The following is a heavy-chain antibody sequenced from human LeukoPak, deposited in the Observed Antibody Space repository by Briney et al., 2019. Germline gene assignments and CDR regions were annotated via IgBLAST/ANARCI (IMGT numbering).Heavy chain of an antibody. CDR2: MNPNSGNT. CDR1: GYTFTSYD. D-gene: IGHD3-3*01. Sequence: ASVKVSCKASGYTFTSYDINWVRQATGQGLEWMGWMNPNSGNTGYAQKFQGRVTITRNTSISTAYMELSSLRSEDTAVYYCARGRVTIFGVVIWTFDYWGQGTLVTVSS. J-gene: IGHJ4*02. V-gene: IGHV1-8*03. CDR3: ARGRVTIFGVVIWTFDY.